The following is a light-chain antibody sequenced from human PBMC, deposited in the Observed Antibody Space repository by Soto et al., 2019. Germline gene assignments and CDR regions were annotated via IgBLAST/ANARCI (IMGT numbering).Light chain of an antibody. V-gene: IGKV1D-16*01. Sequence: MTQSTSSLSASPGDRVTISCRASQGISSWLAWYQQKPEKAPKSRIYAASSLQSGVPSRVSGMGSGKDLTRTISSLKPEDWATYYCQQYKSYPLPFCQGTRLEIK. CDR1: QGISSW. J-gene: IGKJ5*01. CDR3: QQYKSYPLP. CDR2: AAS.